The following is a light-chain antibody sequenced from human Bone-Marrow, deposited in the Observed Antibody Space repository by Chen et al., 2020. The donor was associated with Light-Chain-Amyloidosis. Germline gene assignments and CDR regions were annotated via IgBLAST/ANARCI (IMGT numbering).Light chain of an antibody. CDR2: DVS. CDR3: CSTAGRSTLV. CDR1: SCDVGGYDV. Sequence: QSALTQPRSVSGSPGRAVTISCPGTSCDVGGYDVVSWYQQYPVKAPKLIIYDVSKRPSGVPDRFSGSKSGNTASLTISGLQAADEADYYCCSTAGRSTLVFGGGTTLTVL. J-gene: IGLJ2*01. V-gene: IGLV2-11*02.